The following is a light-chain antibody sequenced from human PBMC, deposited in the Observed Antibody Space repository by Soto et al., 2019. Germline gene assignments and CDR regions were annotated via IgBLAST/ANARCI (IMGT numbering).Light chain of an antibody. CDR1: SSDIEDYNY. V-gene: IGLV2-14*01. CDR2: EVR. CDR3: SAYTARSTLV. Sequence: QSVLTQPASVSGSPGQSITISCTGTSSDIEDYNYVSWYQHHPGKAPKFMIYEVRNRPSGISSRFSGSRSGNTASLTISGLQPEDEGDYYCSAYTARSTLVFGGGTKVTVL. J-gene: IGLJ3*02.